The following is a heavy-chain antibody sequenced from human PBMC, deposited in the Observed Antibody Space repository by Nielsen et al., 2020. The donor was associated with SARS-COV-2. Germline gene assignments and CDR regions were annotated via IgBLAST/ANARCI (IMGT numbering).Heavy chain of an antibody. CDR2: IYYSGST. J-gene: IGHJ4*02. D-gene: IGHD1-1*01. Sequence: SETLSLTCTVSGGSISSSSYYWGWIRQPPGKGLEWIGSIYYSGSTYYNPSLKSRVTISVDTSKNQFSLKLSSVTAADTAVYYCARDSKLPGFDYWGQGTLVTVSS. V-gene: IGHV4-39*07. CDR1: GGSISSSSYY. CDR3: ARDSKLPGFDY.